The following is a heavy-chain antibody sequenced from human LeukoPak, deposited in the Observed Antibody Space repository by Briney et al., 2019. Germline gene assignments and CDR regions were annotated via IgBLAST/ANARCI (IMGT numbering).Heavy chain of an antibody. CDR2: INGESTFK. V-gene: IGHV3-21*01. CDR3: AKYQTGTWTSYDSSDI. D-gene: IGHD1-7*01. CDR1: GFSFSSPG. J-gene: IGHJ3*02. Sequence: GGSLRLSCTASGFSFSSPGMNWVRQAPGKGLEWVSSINGESTFKVYADSVKGRFTISRDNAKNSLYLQMDSLRAEDTAVYYCAKYQTGTWTSYDSSDIWGQGTMVTVSS.